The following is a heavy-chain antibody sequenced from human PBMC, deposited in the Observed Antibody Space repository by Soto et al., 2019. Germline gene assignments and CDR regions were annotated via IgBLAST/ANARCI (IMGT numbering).Heavy chain of an antibody. Sequence: GASVKVSCKASGGTFSSYAISWVRQAPGQGLEWMGGIIPIFGTANYAQKFQGRVTITADESTSTAYMELSSLRSEDTAVYYCASLHYYDSSGYYFSAFDIWGQGTMVTVSS. V-gene: IGHV1-69*13. CDR3: ASLHYYDSSGYYFSAFDI. CDR2: IIPIFGTA. J-gene: IGHJ3*02. D-gene: IGHD3-22*01. CDR1: GGTFSSYA.